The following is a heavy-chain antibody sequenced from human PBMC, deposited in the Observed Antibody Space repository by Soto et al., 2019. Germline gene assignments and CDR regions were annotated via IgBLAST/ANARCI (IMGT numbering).Heavy chain of an antibody. CDR3: ARDPDGCSGGSCPEI. J-gene: IGHJ4*02. CDR1: GYTFTSYD. Sequence: ASVKVSCKTSGYTFTSYDINWVRQATGQGLEWMGWMNPNSGNTAYAQKFQGRVTMTRNTSISTAYMELSSLRSEDTAVYYCARDPDGCSGGSCPEIWGQGTLVTVSS. CDR2: MNPNSGNT. D-gene: IGHD2-15*01. V-gene: IGHV1-8*01.